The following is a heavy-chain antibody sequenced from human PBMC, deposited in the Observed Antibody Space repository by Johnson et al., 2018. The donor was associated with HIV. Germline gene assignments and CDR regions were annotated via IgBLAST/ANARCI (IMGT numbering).Heavy chain of an antibody. CDR3: ARDLKSYYDSSGYFDAFDI. CDR1: GFTVSSNS. J-gene: IGHJ3*02. Sequence: VQLVESGGGLVQPGGSLRLSCVASGFTVSSNSMTWVRQAPGKGLEWVSLIYRGGSTYYADSVKGRFTISRDNAKNFVHLQMNSLRADDTALYYCARDLKSYYDSSGYFDAFDIWGQGTMVTVSS. CDR2: IYRGGST. V-gene: IGHV3-66*02. D-gene: IGHD3-22*01.